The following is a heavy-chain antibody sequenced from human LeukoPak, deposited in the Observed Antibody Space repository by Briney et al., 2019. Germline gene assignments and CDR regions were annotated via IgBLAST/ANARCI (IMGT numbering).Heavy chain of an antibody. CDR3: ARSGYSGRYPAYIDY. J-gene: IGHJ4*02. D-gene: IGHD1-26*01. Sequence: GGSLRLSCAASGFTFSSYAMHWARQAPGKGLEWVAVVSYDESNKYYADSVKGRFAISRDNSKNTLYLQMNSLRAEDTTVYYCARSGYSGRYPAYIDYWGQGTLVTVSS. CDR2: VSYDESNK. V-gene: IGHV3-30*09. CDR1: GFTFSSYA.